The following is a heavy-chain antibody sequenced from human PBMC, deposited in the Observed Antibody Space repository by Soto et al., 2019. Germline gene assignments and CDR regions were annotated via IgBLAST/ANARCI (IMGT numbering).Heavy chain of an antibody. Sequence: SETLSLTCAVYGGSFSGYYWSWIRQPPGKGLEWIGEINHSGSTNYNPSLKSRVTISVDTSKNQFYLKLSSVTAADTAVYYCARQRGYSYGRNNLDYWGQGTLVTVSS. CDR3: ARQRGYSYGRNNLDY. J-gene: IGHJ4*02. CDR2: INHSGST. CDR1: GGSFSGYY. D-gene: IGHD5-18*01. V-gene: IGHV4-34*01.